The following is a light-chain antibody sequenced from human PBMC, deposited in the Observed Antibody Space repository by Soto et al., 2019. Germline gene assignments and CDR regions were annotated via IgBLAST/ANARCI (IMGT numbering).Light chain of an antibody. J-gene: IGLJ3*02. CDR2: GNS. V-gene: IGLV1-40*01. CDR3: QYYDSSLSAL. CDR1: SSNIGAGYD. Sequence: QSVLTQPPSVSGAPGQRVTISCTGSSSNIGAGYDVHWYQQLPGTAPKLLIYGNSNRPSGVPDRFSGSKSGTSASLAITGLQAEYEAEYYCQYYDSSLSALFGGGTKLTVL.